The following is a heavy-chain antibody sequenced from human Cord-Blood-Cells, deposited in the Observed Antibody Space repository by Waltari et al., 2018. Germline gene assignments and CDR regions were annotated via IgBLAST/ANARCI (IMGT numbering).Heavy chain of an antibody. V-gene: IGHV3-15*01. Sequence: EVQLVESGGGLVKPGGSLRLSCAASGFTFSNAWMSWVRQAPGKGLEWVGRIKSKTDGGTTDYAAPVKGRFTISRDDSKNTLYLQMNSLKTEDTAVYYCTTEYSGYDLEAFPGSNYYYYMDVWGKGTTVTVSS. CDR3: TTEYSGYDLEAFPGSNYYYYMDV. CDR2: IKSKTDGGTT. CDR1: GFTFSNAW. D-gene: IGHD5-12*01. J-gene: IGHJ6*03.